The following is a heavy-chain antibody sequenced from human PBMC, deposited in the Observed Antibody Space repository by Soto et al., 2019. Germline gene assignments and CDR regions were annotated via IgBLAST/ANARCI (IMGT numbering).Heavy chain of an antibody. CDR1: GASISSSNW. V-gene: IGHV4-4*02. D-gene: IGHD6-13*01. CDR2: IYHSGTT. Sequence: PSETLSLTCAVSGASISSSNWWSWVRQPPGKGLEWIGEIYHSGTTNYNPSLRSRVTISVDKSKNQFSLKLISVTAADTAMYYCAGDVGYSSSCFDYWGQGTLVTVSS. CDR3: AGDVGYSSSCFDY. J-gene: IGHJ4*02.